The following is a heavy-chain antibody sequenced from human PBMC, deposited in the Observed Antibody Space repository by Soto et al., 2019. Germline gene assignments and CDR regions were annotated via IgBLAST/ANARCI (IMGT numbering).Heavy chain of an antibody. D-gene: IGHD4-17*01. CDR3: ARDPGPSTVTMVY. V-gene: IGHV1-69*13. J-gene: IGHJ4*02. Sequence: ASVKVSCKASGGTFSSYAISWVRQAPGQGLEWMGGIIPIFGTANYAQKFQGRVTITADESTSTAYMELSSLRSGDTAVYYCARDPGPSTVTMVYWGQGTLVTVSS. CDR2: IIPIFGTA. CDR1: GGTFSSYA.